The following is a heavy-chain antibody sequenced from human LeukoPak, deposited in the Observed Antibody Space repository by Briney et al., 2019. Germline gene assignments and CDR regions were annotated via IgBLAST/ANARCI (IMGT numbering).Heavy chain of an antibody. CDR3: ARDRRVGATTDALDT. Sequence: GGSLRLSCAASGFTFSPSIMHWVRRTPGKGLEWVAVIYTIDSNISYGDSVKGRFTISSDNSKNMLYLDMNSLSGEDTAVYYCARDRRVGATTDALDTRGPGTMVTVSS. V-gene: IGHV3-30*03. D-gene: IGHD1-26*01. CDR2: IYTIDSNI. J-gene: IGHJ3*02. CDR1: GFTFSPSI.